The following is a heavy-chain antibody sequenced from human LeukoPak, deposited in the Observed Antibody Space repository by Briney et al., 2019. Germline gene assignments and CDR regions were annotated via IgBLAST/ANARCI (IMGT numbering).Heavy chain of an antibody. CDR3: TRVRLGAATRYFDY. D-gene: IGHD1-26*01. CDR2: IRNKANSYGT. J-gene: IGHJ4*02. Sequence: LSLTCTVSGYSISSGYYWGWIRQPPGEGLEWVGRIRNKANSYGTEYAASVKGRFTISRDDSKDSLYLQMNSLRFEDTALYYCTRVRLGAATRYFDYWGQGTLVTVPS. V-gene: IGHV3-72*01. CDR1: GYSISSGYY.